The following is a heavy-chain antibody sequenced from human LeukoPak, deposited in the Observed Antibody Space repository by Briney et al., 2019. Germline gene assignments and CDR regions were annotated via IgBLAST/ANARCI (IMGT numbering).Heavy chain of an antibody. CDR3: ARDGILWFGELLFVQH. CDR1: GYTFTGYY. D-gene: IGHD3-10*01. V-gene: IGHV1-2*02. Sequence: ASVKVSCKASGYTFTGYYMHWVRQAPGQGLEWMGWINPNSGGTNYAQKFQGRVTMTRDTSISTAYMELSRLRSDDTAVYYCARDGILWFGELLFVQHWGQGTLVTVSS. J-gene: IGHJ1*01. CDR2: INPNSGGT.